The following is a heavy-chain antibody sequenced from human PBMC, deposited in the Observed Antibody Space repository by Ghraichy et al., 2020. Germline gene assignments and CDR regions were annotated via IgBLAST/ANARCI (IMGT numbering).Heavy chain of an antibody. J-gene: IGHJ3*02. Sequence: SETLSLTCTVSGGSISSSSYYWGWIRQPPGKGLEWIGSIYYSGSTYYNPSLKSRVTISVDTSKNQFSLKLSSVTAADTAVYYCARSISLGITMVRGPNDAFDIWGQGTMVTVSS. CDR3: ARSISLGITMVRGPNDAFDI. CDR1: GGSISSSSYY. CDR2: IYYSGST. V-gene: IGHV4-39*01. D-gene: IGHD3-10*01.